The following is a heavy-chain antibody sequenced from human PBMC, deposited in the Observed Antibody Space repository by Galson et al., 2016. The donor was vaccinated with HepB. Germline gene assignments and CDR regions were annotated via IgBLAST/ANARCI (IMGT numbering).Heavy chain of an antibody. V-gene: IGHV6-1*01. CDR1: GDSVSSNSAG. J-gene: IGHJ4*02. CDR3: ARSYLLGRGFGW. CDR2: TFYRSNWRN. Sequence: CAISGDSVSSNSAGWNWIRQSPSRGLEWLGRTFYRSNWRNDYAESVKSRITINPDTSKNQFSLQLNSVTPEDTAVYYCARSYLLGRGFGWWGQGSLAIVSS. D-gene: IGHD7-27*01.